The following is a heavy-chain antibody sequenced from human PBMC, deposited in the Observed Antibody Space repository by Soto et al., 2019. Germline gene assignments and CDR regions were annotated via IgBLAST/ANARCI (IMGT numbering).Heavy chain of an antibody. V-gene: IGHV4-31*03. D-gene: IGHD6-6*01. J-gene: IGHJ4*02. CDR1: GGSISSGGYY. CDR3: ARGRGQLVGALDY. CDR2: IYYSGSP. Sequence: QVQLQESGPGLVKPSQTLSLTCTVSGGSISSGGYYLSWIRQHPGKGLEWIGYIYYSGSPYYNPSLTSRVTISVDTSKNQFSLKLSSVTAADTAVYYCARGRGQLVGALDYWGQGTLVTVSS.